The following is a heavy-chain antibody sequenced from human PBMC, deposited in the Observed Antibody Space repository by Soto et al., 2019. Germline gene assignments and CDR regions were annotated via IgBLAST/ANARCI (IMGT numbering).Heavy chain of an antibody. D-gene: IGHD4-17*01. Sequence: ASVKVSCKASGGTFSSYAISWVRQAPGQGLEWMGGIIPIFGTANYAQKFQGRVTITADESTSTAYMELSSLRSEDTAVYYCASKTTVTTSGSFYYYYYGMDVWGQGTTVTVSS. CDR2: IIPIFGTA. V-gene: IGHV1-69*13. CDR3: ASKTTVTTSGSFYYYYYGMDV. CDR1: GGTFSSYA. J-gene: IGHJ6*02.